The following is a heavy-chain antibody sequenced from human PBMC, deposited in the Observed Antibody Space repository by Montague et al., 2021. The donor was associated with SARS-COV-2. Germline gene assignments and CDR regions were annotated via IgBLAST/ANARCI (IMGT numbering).Heavy chain of an antibody. CDR3: AKTHRYYNRNFDY. Sequence: SLRLSCAASGFTFNSYAMSWVRQAPGKGLEWVSIIYSGGSSTYYADSVKGRFTISRDNSKNTLYLQMNSMIAEDTVVHYCAKTHRYYNRNFDYWGQGTLVTVSS. D-gene: IGHD3-22*01. CDR2: IYSGGSST. V-gene: IGHV3-23*03. CDR1: GFTFNSYA. J-gene: IGHJ4*02.